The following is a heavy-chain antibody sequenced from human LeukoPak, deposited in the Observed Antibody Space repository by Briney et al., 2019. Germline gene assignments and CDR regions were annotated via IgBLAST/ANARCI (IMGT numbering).Heavy chain of an antibody. CDR2: ISGSGAST. Sequence: GGSLRLSCLTSGFTFSTNAMSWVRQAPGKGLEWISGISGSGASTYYADSVTGRFTISRDNSNNTLYLQMNSLRAEDTAVYYCAKLTTSWGQGTLVTVSS. D-gene: IGHD4-11*01. CDR3: AKLTTS. CDR1: GFTFSTNA. J-gene: IGHJ4*02. V-gene: IGHV3-23*01.